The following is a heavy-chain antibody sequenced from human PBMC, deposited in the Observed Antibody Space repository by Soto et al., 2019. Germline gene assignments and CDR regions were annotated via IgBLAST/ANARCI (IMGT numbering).Heavy chain of an antibody. CDR2: INSDGSST. CDR1: GSIFVGYG. CDR3: ARLLGGSGSFIDY. J-gene: IGHJ4*02. Sequence: EVQLVESGGGLVQPGGPLGLPWAASGSIFVGYGWPWVGGAPGKGLVWVSRINSDGSSTTYADSVKGRFTISRDNAKNTMYLQMNSLRAEDTAVYYCARLLGGSGSFIDYWGQGTLVTVSS. V-gene: IGHV3-74*03. D-gene: IGHD3-10*01.